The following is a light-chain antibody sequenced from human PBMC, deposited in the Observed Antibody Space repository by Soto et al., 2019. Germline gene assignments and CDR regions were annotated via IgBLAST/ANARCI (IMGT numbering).Light chain of an antibody. CDR2: RTF. J-gene: IGKJ1*01. Sequence: EIVLTQSPGTLSLSPGQRATLSCRASQSIASSYLAWYQQKPGQPPRLLLYRTFNRATGIPARFSGSGSGTEFTLTISSLQSEDYAVYYCHQYNNWPPWTFGQGTKVEIK. CDR1: QSIASSY. V-gene: IGKV3-15*01. CDR3: HQYNNWPPWT.